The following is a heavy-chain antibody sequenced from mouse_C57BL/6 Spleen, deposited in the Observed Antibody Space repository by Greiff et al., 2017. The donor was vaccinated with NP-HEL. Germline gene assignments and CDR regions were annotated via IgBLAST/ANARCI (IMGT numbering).Heavy chain of an antibody. CDR2: IWRGGST. CDR1: GFSLTSYG. Sequence: VQLQQSGPGLVQPSQSLSITCTVSGFSLTSYGVHWVRQSPGKGLEWLGVIWRGGSTDYNAAFISRLSIRKDNSKSQVFFKMNSPEADDTAIYYCARGGGPFAYWGQGTLVTVSA. V-gene: IGHV2-2*01. J-gene: IGHJ3*01. CDR3: ARGGGPFAY.